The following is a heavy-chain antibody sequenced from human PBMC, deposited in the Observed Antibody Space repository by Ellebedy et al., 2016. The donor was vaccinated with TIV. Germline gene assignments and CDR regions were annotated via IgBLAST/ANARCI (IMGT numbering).Heavy chain of an antibody. V-gene: IGHV5-51*01. CDR3: ARHIGGGVIMVRGCFDY. CDR1: GYSFNNHW. Sequence: GGSLRLXXKGFGYSFNNHWIGWVRQMPGKGLERVGIIYPGDSDTRYSPSFEGQVTISVDKSITTAYLEWSSLKASDTAMYYCARHIGGGVIMVRGCFDYWGQGSLVTVAS. J-gene: IGHJ4*02. D-gene: IGHD3-10*01. CDR2: IYPGDSDT.